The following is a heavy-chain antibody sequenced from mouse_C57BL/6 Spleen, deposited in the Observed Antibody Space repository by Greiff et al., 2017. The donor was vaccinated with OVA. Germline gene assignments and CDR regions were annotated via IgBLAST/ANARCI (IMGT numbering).Heavy chain of an antibody. V-gene: IGHV1-55*01. CDR3: ARGRPVVAKGPYYYAMDY. CDR2: IYPGSGST. D-gene: IGHD1-1*01. J-gene: IGHJ4*01. Sequence: QVQLQQPGAELVKPGASVKMSCKASGYTFTSYWITWVKQRPGRGLEWIGDIYPGSGSTNYNEKFKSKATLTVDTSSSTAYMQLSSLTSEDSAVYYCARGRPVVAKGPYYYAMDYWGQGTSVTVSS. CDR1: GYTFTSYW.